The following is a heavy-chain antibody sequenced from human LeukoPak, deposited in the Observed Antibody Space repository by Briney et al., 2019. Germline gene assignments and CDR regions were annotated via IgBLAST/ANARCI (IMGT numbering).Heavy chain of an antibody. CDR2: ISSSSSTI. J-gene: IGHJ4*02. Sequence: GGSLRLSCAASGFTFSGYTMNWVRQAPGKGLEWVSYISSSSSTIYYADSVKGRFTISRDNAKNSLYLQMNSPRAEGTAVYYCAREGRYYDSSGYYFDYWGQGTLVTVSS. D-gene: IGHD3-22*01. V-gene: IGHV3-48*01. CDR3: AREGRYYDSSGYYFDY. CDR1: GFTFSGYT.